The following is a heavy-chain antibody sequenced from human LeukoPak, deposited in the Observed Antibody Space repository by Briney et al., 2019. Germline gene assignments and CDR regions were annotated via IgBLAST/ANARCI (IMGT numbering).Heavy chain of an antibody. CDR1: AYIFTSYG. Sequence: ASVKGSCKASAYIFTSYGISWVRQDPAQGHEWMGWISAYNGNTNYAQKPQGRVTMTTDTSTSTAYMELRSLRSDDTAVYYCARSTMVRGAHYWFDPWGQGTLVTVSS. V-gene: IGHV1-18*01. D-gene: IGHD3-10*01. CDR3: ARSTMVRGAHYWFDP. CDR2: ISAYNGNT. J-gene: IGHJ5*02.